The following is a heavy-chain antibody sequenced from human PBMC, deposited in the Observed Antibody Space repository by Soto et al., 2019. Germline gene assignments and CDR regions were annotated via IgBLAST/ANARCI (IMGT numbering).Heavy chain of an antibody. CDR1: VASISISY. CDR3: ARGYYETGSGHSNPFDI. J-gene: IGHJ3*02. D-gene: IGHD3-22*01. V-gene: IGHV4-59*01. Sequence: SETLSLTCTFSVASISISYWSWIGQSPEKGLEWIGYVYYTGSTNYNPSLKSRVTISLDTSRNHFSLKLNSVTAADTAVYVCARGYYETGSGHSNPFDIWGQGTMVTVSS. CDR2: VYYTGST.